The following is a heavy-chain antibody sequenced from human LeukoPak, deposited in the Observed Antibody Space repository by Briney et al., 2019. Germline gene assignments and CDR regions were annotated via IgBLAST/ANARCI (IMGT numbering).Heavy chain of an antibody. D-gene: IGHD2-2*01. CDR1: GFTFSSYA. CDR3: ARGGCNSTSCYRNWFDP. V-gene: IGHV3-30*04. J-gene: IGHJ5*02. CDR2: ISYDGSNK. Sequence: GGSLRLSCAASGFTFSSYAMHWVRQAPGKGLEWVAVISYDGSNKYYADSVKGRFTISRDNSKNTLYLQMNSLRAEDTAVYYCARGGCNSTSCYRNWFDPWGQGTLVTVSS.